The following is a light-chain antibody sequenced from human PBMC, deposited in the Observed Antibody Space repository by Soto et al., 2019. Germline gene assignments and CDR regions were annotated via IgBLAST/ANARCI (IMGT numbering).Light chain of an antibody. CDR1: QSVSSY. J-gene: IGKJ3*01. Sequence: EIVLTQSPATLSLSPGERATLSCRASQSVSSYLARYQQKPGQAPRLLIYDASNRATGIPARFSGSGSGTDFTLTISSLEPEDFAVYYCHQRSNWLFTFGPGTKVDIK. V-gene: IGKV3-11*01. CDR2: DAS. CDR3: HQRSNWLFT.